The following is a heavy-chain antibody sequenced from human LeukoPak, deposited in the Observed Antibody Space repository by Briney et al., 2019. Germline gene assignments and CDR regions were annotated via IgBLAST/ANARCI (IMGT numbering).Heavy chain of an antibody. CDR1: GGSFSGYY. D-gene: IGHD3-22*01. Sequence: PSETLVLTCAVYGGSFSGYYWSWIRQPPGKGLEWIGEINHSGSTNYNPSLKSRVTISVDTSKNQFPLKLSSVTAADTAVYYCARGYYDSSGYYYYYGMDVWGQGTTVTVSS. J-gene: IGHJ6*02. CDR2: INHSGST. V-gene: IGHV4-34*01. CDR3: ARGYYDSSGYYYYYGMDV.